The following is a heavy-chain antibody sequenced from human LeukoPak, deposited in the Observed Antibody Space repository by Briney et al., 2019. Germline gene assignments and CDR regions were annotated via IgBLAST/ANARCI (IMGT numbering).Heavy chain of an antibody. CDR2: IDTNTGNP. D-gene: IGHD3-22*01. CDR3: ARGYDTTGYFSY. CDR1: GYTFTNYT. V-gene: IGHV7-4-1*02. J-gene: IGHJ4*02. Sequence: ASVKVSFKASGYTFTNYTLNWVRQAPGQGLEWMGWIDTNTGNPTYAQGFIGRFVFSLDTSVVTAYLQISSLKAEDTAVYYCARGYDTTGYFSYWGQGTLVTVSS.